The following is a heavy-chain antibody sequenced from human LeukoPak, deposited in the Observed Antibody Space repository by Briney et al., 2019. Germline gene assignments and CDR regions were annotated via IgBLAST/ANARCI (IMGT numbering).Heavy chain of an antibody. V-gene: IGHV4-34*01. CDR1: GGSFSGYY. D-gene: IGHD2-15*01. CDR3: ARVVVAADQYYFDY. Sequence: SETLSLTCAVYGGSFSGYYWSWIRQPPGKGLEWIGEINHSGSTNYNPSLKSRVTISVDTSKNQFSLKLSSVTAADTAVYYCARVVVAADQYYFDYWGQGTLVTVSS. CDR2: INHSGST. J-gene: IGHJ4*02.